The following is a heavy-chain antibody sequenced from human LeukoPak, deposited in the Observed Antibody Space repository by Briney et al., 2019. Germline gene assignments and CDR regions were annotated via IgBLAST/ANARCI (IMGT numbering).Heavy chain of an antibody. CDR3: ASAYYDSTKGLDY. J-gene: IGHJ4*02. D-gene: IGHD3-22*01. CDR1: GGTFSSYA. CDR2: IIPIFGTA. V-gene: IGHV1-69*13. Sequence: SVKVSCKASGGTFSSYAISWVRQAPGQGLEWMGGIIPIFGTANYAQKFQGRVTITADESTSTAYMELSSLRSEDTAVYYCASAYYDSTKGLDYWGQGTLVAVSS.